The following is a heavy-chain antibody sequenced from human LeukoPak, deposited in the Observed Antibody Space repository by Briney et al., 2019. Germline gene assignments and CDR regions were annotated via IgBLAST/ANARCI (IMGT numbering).Heavy chain of an antibody. Sequence: GGSLRLSCAASGFIFSNNWMHWVRHARGKGLVGVSRINSDGSNTSYADSVKGVFTISRDNAKNTLYLQMSSLRADDTAVYYCASPGYTTTWVDYWGQGTLVTVSS. D-gene: IGHD6-13*01. CDR2: INSDGSNT. V-gene: IGHV3-74*01. CDR3: ASPGYTTTWVDY. CDR1: GFIFSNNW. J-gene: IGHJ4*02.